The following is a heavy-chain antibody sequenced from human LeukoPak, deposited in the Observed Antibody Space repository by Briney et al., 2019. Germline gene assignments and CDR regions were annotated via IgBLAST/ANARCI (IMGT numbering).Heavy chain of an antibody. CDR3: ARDSYCSGGSCYPYYYYYMDV. CDR1: GYTFTSYG. D-gene: IGHD2-15*01. CDR2: ISAYNGNT. V-gene: IGHV1-18*01. Sequence: ASVKVSCKASGYTFTSYGISWVRQAPGQGLEWMGWISAYNGNTNYAQKLQGRVTMTTDTSTSTAYMELRSLRSDDTAVYYCARDSYCSGGSCYPYYYYYMDVWGKGTTVTVSS. J-gene: IGHJ6*03.